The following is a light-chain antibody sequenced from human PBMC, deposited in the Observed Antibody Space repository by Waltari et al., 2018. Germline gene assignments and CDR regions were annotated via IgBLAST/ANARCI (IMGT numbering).Light chain of an antibody. CDR3: QHHVRLPAT. CDR2: CAY. CDR1: QSVNTY. V-gene: IGKV3-20*01. J-gene: IGKJ1*01. Sequence: FRVSQSVNTYVALYQQKPCQAPRLLIYCAYTRAAGIPDRFSGSGFGTDFSLTIGRLEAEDFAVYYCQHHVRLPATFGQGTKVEIK.